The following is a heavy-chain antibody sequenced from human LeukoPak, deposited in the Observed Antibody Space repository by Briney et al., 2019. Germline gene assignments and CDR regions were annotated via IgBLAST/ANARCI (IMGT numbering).Heavy chain of an antibody. J-gene: IGHJ4*02. CDR1: GCPISNDY. Sequence: PSETLSLTCTVSGCPISNDYWSWIRQAAGKELEWIGHAYTSGSTNYNPSLKSRVTISLDTSKKQFSLNLNSVTAADTAVYYCARGGTYGSGRNQHTTLDYWGQGTLVTVSS. V-gene: IGHV4-4*07. CDR2: AYTSGST. D-gene: IGHD3-10*01. CDR3: ARGGTYGSGRNQHTTLDY.